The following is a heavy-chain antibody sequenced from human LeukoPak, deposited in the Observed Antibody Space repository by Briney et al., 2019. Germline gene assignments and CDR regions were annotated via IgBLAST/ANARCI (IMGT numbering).Heavy chain of an antibody. CDR1: GGSFSGYY. CDR3: ARRRFIAAPDY. Sequence: PSETLSLTCAVHGGSFSGYYWSWIRQPPGKGLEWIGEINHSGSTNYNPSLKSRVTISVDTSKNQFSLKLSSVTAADTAVYYCARRRFIAAPDYWGQGTLVTVSS. V-gene: IGHV4-34*01. J-gene: IGHJ4*02. D-gene: IGHD6-13*01. CDR2: INHSGST.